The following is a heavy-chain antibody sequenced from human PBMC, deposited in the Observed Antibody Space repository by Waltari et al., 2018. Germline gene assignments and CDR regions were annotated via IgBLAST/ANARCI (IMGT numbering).Heavy chain of an antibody. CDR3: ATVLTTVPTYWFDP. D-gene: IGHD4-4*01. CDR2: VDPADSET. V-gene: IGHV1-69-2*01. CDR1: GITITDYY. J-gene: IGHJ5*02. Sequence: EVQLVQSGAEVKNPGATVHISCRASGITITDYYIHWVQQAPGKGLEGMGRVDPADSETIYAEKFQGRVTITADTSTDTAYMELSSLRSEDTAVYYCATVLTTVPTYWFDPWGQGTLVTVSS.